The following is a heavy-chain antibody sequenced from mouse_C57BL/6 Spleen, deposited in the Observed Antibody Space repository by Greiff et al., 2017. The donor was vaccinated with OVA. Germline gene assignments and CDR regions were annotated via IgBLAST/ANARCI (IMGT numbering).Heavy chain of an antibody. CDR3: ARGYYDYDGYFDV. Sequence: VKLQQPGAELVMPGASVKLSCKASGYTFTSYWMHWVKQRPGQGLEWIGEIDPSDSYTNYNQKFKGKSTLTVDKSSSTAYMQLSSLTSEDSAVYYCARGYYDYDGYFDVWGTGTTVTVSS. CDR1: GYTFTSYW. D-gene: IGHD2-4*01. V-gene: IGHV1-69*01. CDR2: IDPSDSYT. J-gene: IGHJ1*03.